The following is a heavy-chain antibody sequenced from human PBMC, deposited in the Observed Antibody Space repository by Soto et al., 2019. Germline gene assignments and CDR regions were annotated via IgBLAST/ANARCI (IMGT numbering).Heavy chain of an antibody. CDR3: ARDRDDYGSGNYYSRIDF. CDR1: GGIFSTYA. Sequence: QVQLVQSGAEVKKPGSSVKVSCKASGGIFSTYAISWLRQAPGQGLEWMGVIIPLFGTPNYAKRFQGRVTMYAYESKSTAYMELSSLISEDTAVYYCARDRDDYGSGNYYSRIDFWAEGTLVTVSS. J-gene: IGHJ4*02. CDR2: IIPLFGTP. V-gene: IGHV1-69*01. D-gene: IGHD3-10*01.